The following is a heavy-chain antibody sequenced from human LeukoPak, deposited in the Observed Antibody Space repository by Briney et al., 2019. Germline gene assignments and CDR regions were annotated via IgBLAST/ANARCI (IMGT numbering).Heavy chain of an antibody. CDR2: ISYDGSNK. CDR3: ARTVAGGNWFDP. Sequence: GGSLRLSCAASGFTFSSYAMHWVRQAPGKGLEWVAVISYDGSNKYCADSVKGRLTISRDNSKNTLYLQMNSLRAEDTAVYYCARTVAGGNWFDPWGRGTLVTVSS. V-gene: IGHV3-30-3*01. CDR1: GFTFSSYA. J-gene: IGHJ5*02. D-gene: IGHD6-19*01.